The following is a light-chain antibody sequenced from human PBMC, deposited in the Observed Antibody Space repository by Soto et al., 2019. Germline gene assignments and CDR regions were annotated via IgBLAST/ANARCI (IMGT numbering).Light chain of an antibody. Sequence: SYELTQPPSVSVSPGQTARITCSGDALPNQYAYWYQQKPGQAPVLLIYTYPERPSGIPERFSGSRSGTTVTLTISGVQAEDEADYFCQSADGSGSYVVFGGGTKLTVL. CDR3: QSADGSGSYVV. CDR1: ALPNQY. CDR2: TYP. J-gene: IGLJ2*01. V-gene: IGLV3-25*03.